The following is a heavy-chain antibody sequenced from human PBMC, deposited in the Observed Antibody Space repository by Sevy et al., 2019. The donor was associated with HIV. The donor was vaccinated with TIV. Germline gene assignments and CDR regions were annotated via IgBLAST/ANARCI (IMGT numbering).Heavy chain of an antibody. CDR1: GYTFTGYY. V-gene: IGHV1-2*02. D-gene: IGHD2-2*01. CDR2: INPNSGGT. J-gene: IGHJ4*02. CDR3: ARLPVFCSSTSCYSESQYYFDY. Sequence: ASVKVSCKASGYTFTGYYMHWVRQAPGQGLEWMGWINPNSGGTNYAQKFQGRVTMTGDTSISTAYMELSRLRSDDTAVYYCARLPVFCSSTSCYSESQYYFDYWGQGTLVTVSS.